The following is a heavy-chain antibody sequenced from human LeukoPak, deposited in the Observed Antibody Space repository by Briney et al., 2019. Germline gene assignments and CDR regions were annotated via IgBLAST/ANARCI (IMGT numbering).Heavy chain of an antibody. CDR2: ISGVSDYI. D-gene: IGHD6-19*01. CDR1: GFTFSSYN. Sequence: GGSLRLSCAASGFTFSSYNMYWVRQAPGKGLEWVSSISGVSDYIFYADPVKGRFTISRDNAKNSLYLQMNSLRAEDTAVYYCARIGSGWYWKFWGQGTLVTVS. V-gene: IGHV3-21*01. CDR3: ARIGSGWYWKF. J-gene: IGHJ4*02.